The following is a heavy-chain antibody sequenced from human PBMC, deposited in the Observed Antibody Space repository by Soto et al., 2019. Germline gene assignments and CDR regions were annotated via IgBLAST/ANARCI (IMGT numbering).Heavy chain of an antibody. V-gene: IGHV3-21*01. J-gene: IGHJ4*02. CDR1: GFTFSSYS. D-gene: IGHD5-18*01. Sequence: GGSLRLSCAASGFTFSSYSMNWVRQAPGKGLEWVSSISSSSSYIYYADSVKGRFTISRDNAKNXXYLQMNSLRAEDTAVYYCAREAMATSNFDYWGQGTLVTVSS. CDR3: AREAMATSNFDY. CDR2: ISSSSSYI.